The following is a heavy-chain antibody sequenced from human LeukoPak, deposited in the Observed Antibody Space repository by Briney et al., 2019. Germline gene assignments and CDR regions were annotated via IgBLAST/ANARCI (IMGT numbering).Heavy chain of an antibody. J-gene: IGHJ4*02. V-gene: IGHV4-34*01. CDR2: INHSGST. Sequence: PSETLSLTCAVYGGSFSGYYWSWIRQPPGKGLEWIGEINHSGSTNYNPSLKSRVTISVDTSKNQFSLKLSSVTAADTAVYYCARYSGYDTLFDYWGQGTLVTVSS. CDR3: ARYSGYDTLFDY. CDR1: GGSFSGYY. D-gene: IGHD5-12*01.